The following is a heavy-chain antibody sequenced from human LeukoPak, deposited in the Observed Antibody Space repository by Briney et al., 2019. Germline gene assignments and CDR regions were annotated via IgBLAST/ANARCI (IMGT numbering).Heavy chain of an antibody. CDR1: GESFSGYY. J-gene: IGHJ5*02. V-gene: IGHV4-34*01. D-gene: IGHD6-19*01. CDR2: INHSGST. CDR3: ARGGGSGWYYPP. Sequence: SETLSLTCAVYGESFSGYYWSWIRQPPGKGLEWIGEINHSGSTNYNPSLKSRVTISVDTSKNQFSLKLSSVTAADTAVYYCARGGGSGWYYPPWGQGTLVTVSS.